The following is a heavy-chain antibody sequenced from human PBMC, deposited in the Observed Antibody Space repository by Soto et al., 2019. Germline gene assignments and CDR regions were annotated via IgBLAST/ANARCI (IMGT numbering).Heavy chain of an antibody. CDR3: ARHGGYCTNGVCYARRYYYGMDV. Sequence: GESLKISCKGSGYSFTSYWIGWVHQMPGKGLEWMGIIYPGDSDTRYSPSFQGQVTISADKSISTAYLQWSSLKASDTAMYYCARHGGYCTNGVCYARRYYYGMDVWGQGTTVTVSS. J-gene: IGHJ6*02. CDR1: GYSFTSYW. D-gene: IGHD2-8*01. CDR2: IYPGDSDT. V-gene: IGHV5-51*07.